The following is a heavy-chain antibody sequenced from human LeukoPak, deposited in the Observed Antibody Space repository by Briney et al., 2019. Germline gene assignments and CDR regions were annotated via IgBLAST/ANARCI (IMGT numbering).Heavy chain of an antibody. D-gene: IGHD5-18*01. CDR2: TRNKANSYTT. V-gene: IGHV3-72*01. J-gene: IGHJ6*03. CDR3: ARTTEGGYTYDYFYYYYMDV. Sequence: PGGSLRLSCAASGFTFSDHYMDWVRQAPGKGLEWVGRTRNKANSYTTEYAASVKGRFTISRDDSKNSLYLQMNSLKTEDTAVYYCARTTEGGYTYDYFYYYYMDVWGKGTTVTISS. CDR1: GFTFSDHY.